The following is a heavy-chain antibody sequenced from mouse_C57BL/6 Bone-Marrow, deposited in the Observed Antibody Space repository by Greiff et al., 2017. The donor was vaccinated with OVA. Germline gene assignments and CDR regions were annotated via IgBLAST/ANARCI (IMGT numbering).Heavy chain of an antibody. V-gene: IGHV1-54*01. J-gene: IGHJ3*01. CDR2: INPGSGGT. Sequence: QVQLKKSGAELVRPGTSVKVSCKASGYAFTNYLIEWVKQRPGQGLEWIGVINPGSGGTNYNEKFKGKATLTADKSSSTAYMQLSSLTSEDSAVYFCAQTAQATSRRFAYWGQGTLVTVSA. CDR3: AQTAQATSRRFAY. CDR1: GYAFTNYL. D-gene: IGHD3-2*02.